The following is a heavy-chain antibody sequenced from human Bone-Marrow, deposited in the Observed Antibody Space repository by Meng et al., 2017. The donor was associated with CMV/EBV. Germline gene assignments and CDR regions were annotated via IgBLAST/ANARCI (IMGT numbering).Heavy chain of an antibody. CDR3: ARVRDSSGWYHLDY. Sequence: ASVKVSCKASGYTFTGYYMHWVRQAPGQRLEWMGWINPNSGGTNYAQKFQGRVTMTRDTSISTAYMELSRLRSDDTAVYYCARVRDSSGWYHLDYWGQGTLVTVSS. CDR2: INPNSGGT. J-gene: IGHJ4*02. V-gene: IGHV1-2*02. D-gene: IGHD6-19*01. CDR1: GYTFTGYY.